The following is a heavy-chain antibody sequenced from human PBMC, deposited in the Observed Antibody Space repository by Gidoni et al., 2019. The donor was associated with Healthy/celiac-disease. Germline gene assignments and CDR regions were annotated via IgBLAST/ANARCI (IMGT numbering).Heavy chain of an antibody. J-gene: IGHJ6*02. CDR1: GFTFSSYG. Sequence: QVQLVESGGGVVQPGRSLRLSCAASGFTFSSYGMHWVRQAPGKGLEWVAVISYDGSNKYYADSVKGRFTISRDNSKNTLYLQMNSLRAEDTAVYYCATYYYDSSGYYYYYGMVVWGQGTTVTVSS. D-gene: IGHD3-22*01. CDR3: ATYYYDSSGYYYYYGMVV. CDR2: ISYDGSNK. V-gene: IGHV3-30*03.